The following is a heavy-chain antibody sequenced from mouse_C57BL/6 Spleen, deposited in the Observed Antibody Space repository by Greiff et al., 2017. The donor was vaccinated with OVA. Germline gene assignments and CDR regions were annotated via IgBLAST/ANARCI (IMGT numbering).Heavy chain of an antibody. J-gene: IGHJ3*01. Sequence: QVQLQQSGAELVRPGSSVKLSCKASGYTFTSYWMHWVKQRPIQGLEWIGNIDPSDSETHYNQKFKDKATLTVDKSSSTAYMQLSSLTSEDSAVYYCARDYDGTWFAYWGQGTLVTVSA. CDR2: IDPSDSET. V-gene: IGHV1-52*01. CDR1: GYTFTSYW. D-gene: IGHD1-1*01. CDR3: ARDYDGTWFAY.